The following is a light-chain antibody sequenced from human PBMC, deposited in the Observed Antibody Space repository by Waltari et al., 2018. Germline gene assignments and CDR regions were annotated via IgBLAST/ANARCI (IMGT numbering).Light chain of an antibody. CDR2: QDS. CDR1: VVGNKY. V-gene: IGLV3-1*01. J-gene: IGLJ1*01. Sequence: SYELTQPPSVSVSPGQTSSITCSGDVVGNKYVCWSQQKPGPSPILVIFQDSKRPSGIPERFSGSNSGNAATLTISGTQAVDEADYYCQAWDSNTGVFGTGTRVTVL. CDR3: QAWDSNTGV.